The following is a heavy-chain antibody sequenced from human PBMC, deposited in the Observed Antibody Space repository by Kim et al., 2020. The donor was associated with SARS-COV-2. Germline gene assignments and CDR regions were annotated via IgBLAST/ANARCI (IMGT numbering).Heavy chain of an antibody. J-gene: IGHJ4*02. V-gene: IGHV4-59*11. CDR1: GGSISSHY. Sequence: SETLSLTCVVSGGSISSHYWTWIRQPPGKGLEWIGNIYYSGNTNYNPSLESRVTISVDTSKSQFSLKLSSVTAADTAVYYCARTQSRFDSSPFDSWGQGT. D-gene: IGHD6-13*01. CDR2: IYYSGNT. CDR3: ARTQSRFDSSPFDS.